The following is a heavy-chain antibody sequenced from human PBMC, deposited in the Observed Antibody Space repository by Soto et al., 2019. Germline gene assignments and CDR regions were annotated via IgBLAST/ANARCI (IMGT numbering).Heavy chain of an antibody. Sequence: QVPLVQSGAEVKKPGSSVKVSCKASGGTFSSYAISWVRQAPGQGLEWMGGIIPIFGTANYTQKFQGRVTITADESTSTAYMELSSLRSEDTAVYYCARGSAAAGKGYYYYGMDVWGQGTTVTVSS. D-gene: IGHD6-13*01. V-gene: IGHV1-69*01. CDR3: ARGSAAAGKGYYYYGMDV. CDR1: GGTFSSYA. J-gene: IGHJ6*02. CDR2: IIPIFGTA.